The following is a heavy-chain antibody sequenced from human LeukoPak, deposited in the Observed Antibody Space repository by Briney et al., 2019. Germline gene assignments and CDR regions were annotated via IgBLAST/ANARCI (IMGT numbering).Heavy chain of an antibody. Sequence: GGSLRLSCATSGFSFSSYGMSWVRQAPGKGLEWVSSISGLSGRTYYADSVKGRFTISRDNSKNTLYLQMNSLRAEDTAVYYCAKDEEVWGYSGYDAFDYWGQGTLVTVSS. V-gene: IGHV3-23*01. J-gene: IGHJ4*02. CDR1: GFSFSSYG. CDR2: ISGLSGRT. D-gene: IGHD5-12*01. CDR3: AKDEEVWGYSGYDAFDY.